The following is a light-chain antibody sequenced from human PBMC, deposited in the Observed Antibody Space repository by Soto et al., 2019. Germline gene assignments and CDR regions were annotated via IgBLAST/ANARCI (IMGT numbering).Light chain of an antibody. J-gene: IGKJ4*01. CDR2: DAS. V-gene: IGKV3-15*01. CDR3: QQYNNWPLT. CDR1: QSVSSN. Sequence: EIVMTQSTATLSVSPGERSTLSCRASQSVSSNLAWYQQKPGQAPSLLIYDASTRATGIPARFSGSGSGTEFTLTVNSLQSEDFAVYYCQQYNNWPLTFGGGTKVDIK.